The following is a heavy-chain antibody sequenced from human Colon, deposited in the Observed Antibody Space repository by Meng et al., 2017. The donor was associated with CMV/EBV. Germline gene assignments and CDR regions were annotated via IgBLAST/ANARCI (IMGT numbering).Heavy chain of an antibody. CDR3: TRVSYSKSSYYYYGMDV. Sequence: GSLRLSCSVSGYFISTDYYWGWVRQPPGKGLEWIGSIHHTERTYYNPSLKSRATISVDTSKNQFSLSLSSVTAADTAVYYCTRVSYSKSSYYYYGMDVWGQGNAGHRLL. D-gene: IGHD1-26*01. CDR1: GYFISTDYY. V-gene: IGHV4-38-2*02. CDR2: IHHTERT. J-gene: IGHJ6*02.